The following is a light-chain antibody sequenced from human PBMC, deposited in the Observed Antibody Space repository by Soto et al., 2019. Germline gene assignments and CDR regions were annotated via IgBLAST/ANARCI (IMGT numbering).Light chain of an antibody. V-gene: IGLV1-40*01. J-gene: IGLJ1*01. CDR2: GNS. Sequence: QSVLTQPPSVSGAPGQRVTISCTGSSSNIGAGYDVHWYQQLPGTAPKLLIYGNSNRPSGVPDRFSGSKSGTSASLAITGLQAEDFSDYCCQSYDSSLSTYVFGTGTKVTVL. CDR3: QSYDSSLSTYV. CDR1: SSNIGAGYD.